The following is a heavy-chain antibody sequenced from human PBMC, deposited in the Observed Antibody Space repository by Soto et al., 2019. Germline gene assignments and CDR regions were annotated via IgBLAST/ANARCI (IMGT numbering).Heavy chain of an antibody. CDR2: ISSSSTI. CDR3: ARASGSPEQLGY. J-gene: IGHJ4*02. Sequence: GGSLRLSCAASGFTFSSYSMNWVRQAPGKGLEWVSYISSSSTIYYADSVKGRFTISRDNAKNSLYLQMNSLRDEDTAVYYCARASGSPEQLGYWGQGTLVTVSS. CDR1: GFTFSSYS. D-gene: IGHD1-26*01. V-gene: IGHV3-48*02.